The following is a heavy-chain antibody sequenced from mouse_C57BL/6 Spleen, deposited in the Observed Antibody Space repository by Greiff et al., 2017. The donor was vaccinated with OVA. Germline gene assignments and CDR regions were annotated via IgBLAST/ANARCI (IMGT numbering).Heavy chain of an antibody. Sequence: VQLQQPGAELVKPGASVKLSCKASGYTFTSYWMHWVKQRPGQGLEWIGMIHPNSGSTNYNEKFKSKATLTVDKSYSTAYMQLSSLTSEDSAVYCCARWGGSSAWYFEVWGTGTTVTVAS. CDR2: IHPNSGST. CDR3: ARWGGSSAWYFEV. CDR1: GYTFTSYW. J-gene: IGHJ1*03. V-gene: IGHV1-64*01. D-gene: IGHD1-1*01.